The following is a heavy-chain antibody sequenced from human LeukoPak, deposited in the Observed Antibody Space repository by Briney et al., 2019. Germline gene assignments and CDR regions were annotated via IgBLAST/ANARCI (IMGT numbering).Heavy chain of an antibody. D-gene: IGHD6-19*01. J-gene: IGHJ3*02. CDR3: ARDRVSSGWVDAFDI. Sequence: SVKVSCKASGGTFSSYAISWVRQAPGQGLEWMGGIIPIFGTANYAQKFQGRVTITTDESTSTAYMELSSLRSEDTAVYYCARDRVSSGWVDAFDIWGQRTMVTVSS. CDR2: IIPIFGTA. CDR1: GGTFSSYA. V-gene: IGHV1-69*05.